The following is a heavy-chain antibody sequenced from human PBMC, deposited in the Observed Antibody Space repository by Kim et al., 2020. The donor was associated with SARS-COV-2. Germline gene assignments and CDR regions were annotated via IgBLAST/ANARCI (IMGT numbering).Heavy chain of an antibody. D-gene: IGHD2-2*01. CDR1: GFTFSTYD. J-gene: IGHJ4*02. V-gene: IGHV3-23*01. CDR2: ILGRDGST. CDR3: ARESSRGADD. Sequence: GGSLRLSCAASGFTFSTYDMSWVRQAPGKGLEWVSAILGRDGSTFYADSVKGRFTISRDNSKNTLFLQLNSLRAEDTALYYCARESSRGADDCGQGTLV.